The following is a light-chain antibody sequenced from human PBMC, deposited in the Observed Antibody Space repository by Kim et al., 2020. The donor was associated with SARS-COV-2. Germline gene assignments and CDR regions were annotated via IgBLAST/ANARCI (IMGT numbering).Light chain of an antibody. Sequence: QSVTISYSGSMSNIGNNFVYWYQQLPGAAPKLLVYRNHERPSGVPDRFSGSKSDTSASLAITGLRSADEADYYCASWDDGLNGPVFGGGTQLTVL. V-gene: IGLV1-47*01. CDR3: ASWDDGLNGPV. CDR2: RNH. CDR1: MSNIGNNF. J-gene: IGLJ3*02.